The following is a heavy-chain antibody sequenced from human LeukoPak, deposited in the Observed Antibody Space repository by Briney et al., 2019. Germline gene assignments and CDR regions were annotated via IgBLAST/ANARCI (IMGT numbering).Heavy chain of an antibody. V-gene: IGHV4-39*06. D-gene: IGHD3-10*01. Sequence: SETLSLTCTVSGGSISSSSYYWGWIRQPPGKGLEWIGSIYYSGSTYYNPSLKSRVTISEDTSENQFPLKLSSVTAADTAVYYCARLGYYGSGSYYPNWFDPWGQGTLVTVSS. CDR1: GGSISSSSYY. J-gene: IGHJ5*02. CDR2: IYYSGST. CDR3: ARLGYYGSGSYYPNWFDP.